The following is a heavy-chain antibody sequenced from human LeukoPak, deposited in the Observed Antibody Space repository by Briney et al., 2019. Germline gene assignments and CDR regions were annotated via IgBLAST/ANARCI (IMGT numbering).Heavy chain of an antibody. CDR1: GGSISSGGYS. J-gene: IGHJ5*02. CDR3: ARDGRSGGTRAFDP. CDR2: IYHSGST. Sequence: SETLSLTCAVSGGSISSGGYSWGWIRQPPGKGLEWIGYIYHSGSTYYNPSLKSRVTISVDRSKNQFSLKLSSVTAADTAVYYCARDGRSGGTRAFDPWGQGTLVTVSS. D-gene: IGHD2-15*01. V-gene: IGHV4-30-2*01.